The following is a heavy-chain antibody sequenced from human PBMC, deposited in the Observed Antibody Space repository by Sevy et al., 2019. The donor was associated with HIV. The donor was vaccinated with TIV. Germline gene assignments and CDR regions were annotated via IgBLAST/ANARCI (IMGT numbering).Heavy chain of an antibody. CDR3: ARLVPAAIASYYYYMDV. CDR2: IYYSGST. CDR1: GGSISSYY. D-gene: IGHD2-2*01. Sequence: SETLSLTCTVSGGSISSYYWSWIRQPPGKGLEWIGYIYYSGSTNYNPSLKSRVTISVDTSKNQFSLRLSSVTAADTAVYYCARLVPAAIASYYYYMDVWGKGTTVTVSS. J-gene: IGHJ6*03. V-gene: IGHV4-59*08.